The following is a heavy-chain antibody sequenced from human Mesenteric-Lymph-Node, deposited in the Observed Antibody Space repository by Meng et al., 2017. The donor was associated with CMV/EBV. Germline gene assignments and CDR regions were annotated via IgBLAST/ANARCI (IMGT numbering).Heavy chain of an antibody. V-gene: IGHV3-11*01. J-gene: IGHJ6*02. Sequence: GESLKISCAASGFSFSDSYMCWIRQAPGKGLEWVSYISNSGISIYYADSVKGRFTISRDNAKKSLYLQMNSLRAEDTAVYYCARSPYYYYGMDVWGQGTTVTVSS. CDR1: GFSFSDSY. CDR3: ARSPYYYYGMDV. CDR2: ISNSGISI.